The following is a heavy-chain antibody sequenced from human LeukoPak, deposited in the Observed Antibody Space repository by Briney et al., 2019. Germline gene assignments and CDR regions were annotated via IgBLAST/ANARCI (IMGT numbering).Heavy chain of an antibody. Sequence: GGSLRLSCAASGFTFSSYSMNWVRQAPGKGLEWVSSISNSGSYIYYADSVKGRFTIPRDNAKNSLYLQMNSLRAEDTAVYYCANHLACGSTSCPPFDYWGQGTLVTVSS. CDR3: ANHLACGSTSCPPFDY. V-gene: IGHV3-21*01. D-gene: IGHD2-2*01. J-gene: IGHJ4*02. CDR2: ISNSGSYI. CDR1: GFTFSSYS.